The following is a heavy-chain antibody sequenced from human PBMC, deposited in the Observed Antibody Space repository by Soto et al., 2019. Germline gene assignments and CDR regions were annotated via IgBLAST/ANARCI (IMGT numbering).Heavy chain of an antibody. J-gene: IGHJ5*02. Sequence: QVQLQESGPGLVKPSETLSLTCTVSGASVSAGYWSWIRQPPGKGLEWIGFMYFGGSFNYNPALTSRVSISVETSKNQFSMKVTSVTAADTAVYYCAKGYYDTTGFAVDPWGQGTLVTVSS. CDR3: AKGYYDTTGFAVDP. V-gene: IGHV4-59*02. D-gene: IGHD3-22*01. CDR2: MYFGGSF. CDR1: GASVSAGY.